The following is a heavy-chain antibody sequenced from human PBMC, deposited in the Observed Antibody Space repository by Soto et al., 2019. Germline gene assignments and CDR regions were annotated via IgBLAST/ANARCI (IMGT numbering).Heavy chain of an antibody. CDR3: ARHGFYGDYSSNYFDP. V-gene: IGHV5-51*01. D-gene: IGHD4-17*01. J-gene: IGHJ5*02. Sequence: LVASRRISCKVSGYSFTSYWIGWVRQIPGKGLEWMGIIYPGDSDTRYSPSFQGQVTISADKSISTAYLQWTSLKASDTAIYYCARHGFYGDYSSNYFDPWGQGTLVTVSS. CDR1: GYSFTSYW. CDR2: IYPGDSDT.